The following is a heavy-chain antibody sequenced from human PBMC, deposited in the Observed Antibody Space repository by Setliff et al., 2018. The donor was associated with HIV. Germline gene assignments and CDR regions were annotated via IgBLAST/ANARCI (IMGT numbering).Heavy chain of an antibody. V-gene: IGHV3-30*03. Sequence: GGSLRLSCVASGFQLQPYILHWVRQAPGKGLEWVAVISNDARQTYYADSVRGRFTISRDSTKNALYLKFYNPRPEDTAIYYCARARTVDFWSDSLAHWGQGTLVTVSS. CDR1: GFQLQPYI. D-gene: IGHD3-3*01. CDR2: ISNDARQT. CDR3: ARARTVDFWSDSLAH. J-gene: IGHJ4*02.